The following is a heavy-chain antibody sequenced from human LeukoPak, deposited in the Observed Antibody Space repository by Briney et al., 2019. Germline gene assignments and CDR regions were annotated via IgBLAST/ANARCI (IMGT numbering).Heavy chain of an antibody. J-gene: IGHJ4*02. V-gene: IGHV1-2*02. CDR3: ARVLGYYDSSGYPLAG. CDR2: INPNSGGT. D-gene: IGHD3-22*01. CDR1: GYTFTGYY. Sequence: GASVKVSCKASGYTFTGYYMHWVRQAPGQGLEWMGWINPNSGGTNYAQKFQGRVTMTRDTSISTAYMELSRLRSDDTAVYYCARVLGYYDSSGYPLAGWGQGTLVTVSS.